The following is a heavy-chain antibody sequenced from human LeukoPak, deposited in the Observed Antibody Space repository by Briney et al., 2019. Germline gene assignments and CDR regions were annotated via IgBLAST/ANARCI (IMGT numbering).Heavy chain of an antibody. J-gene: IGHJ4*02. D-gene: IGHD3-22*01. CDR1: GYTFTSYY. CDR3: ARGPPLYYYDSSGYYKPSFDY. CDR2: INPSGGST. Sequence: ASVKVSCKASGYTFTSYYMHWVRQAPGQWLEWMGIINPSGGSTSYAQKFQGRVTMTRDTSTSTVYMELSSLRSEDTAVYYCARGPPLYYYDSSGYYKPSFDYWGQGTLVTVSS. V-gene: IGHV1-46*01.